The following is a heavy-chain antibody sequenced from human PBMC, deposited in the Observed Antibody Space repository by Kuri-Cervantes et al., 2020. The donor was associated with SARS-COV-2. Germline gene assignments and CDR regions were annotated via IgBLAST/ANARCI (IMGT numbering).Heavy chain of an antibody. Sequence: GGSLRLSCAASGFTFSSYGMHWVRQAPGKGLEWVVVISYDGSNKYYADSVKGRFAISRDNSKNTLYLQMNSLRAEDTAVYYCAKERTSGYSYGWNHYYYGMDVWGQGTTVTVSS. CDR3: AKERTSGYSYGWNHYYYGMDV. CDR2: ISYDGSNK. V-gene: IGHV3-30*18. J-gene: IGHJ6*02. CDR1: GFTFSSYG. D-gene: IGHD5-18*01.